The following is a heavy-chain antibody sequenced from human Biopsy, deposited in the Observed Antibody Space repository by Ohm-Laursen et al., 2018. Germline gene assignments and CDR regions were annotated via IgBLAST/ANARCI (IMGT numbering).Heavy chain of an antibody. CDR1: GFAFNLYE. V-gene: IGHV3-48*03. D-gene: IGHD2-2*01. Sequence: SLRLSCAASGFAFNLYEMNWVRQAPGKGMEWISYIYGGGSPVSYADSVKGRFTISRDNAQNSLYLQMNSLRAEDTAVYYCARVLLPAAAVHYGMDVWGQGTTVTVS. CDR2: IYGGGSPV. CDR3: ARVLLPAAAVHYGMDV. J-gene: IGHJ6*02.